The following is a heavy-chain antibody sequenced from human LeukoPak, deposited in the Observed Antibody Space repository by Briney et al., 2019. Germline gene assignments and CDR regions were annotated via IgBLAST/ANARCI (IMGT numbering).Heavy chain of an antibody. Sequence: SETLSLTCAVYGGSFSGYYWSWIRQPPGKGLEWIGEINHSESTNYNPSLKSRVTISVDTSKNQFSLKLSSVTAADTAVYYCARTRRGSSWYPLYYGMDVWGKGTTVTVSS. CDR1: GGSFSGYY. V-gene: IGHV4-34*01. CDR2: INHSEST. CDR3: ARTRRGSSWYPLYYGMDV. J-gene: IGHJ6*04. D-gene: IGHD6-13*01.